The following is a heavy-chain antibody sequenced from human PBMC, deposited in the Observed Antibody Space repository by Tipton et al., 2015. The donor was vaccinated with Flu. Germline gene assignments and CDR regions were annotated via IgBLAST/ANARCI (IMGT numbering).Heavy chain of an antibody. J-gene: IGHJ3*02. CDR2: IIPIFGTA. CDR3: ARDLGYYDSSGYYAFDI. CDR1: GGTFSSYA. Sequence: QLVQSGAEVKKPGSSVKVSCKASGGTFSSYAISWVRQAPGQGLEWMGGIIPIFGTANYAQKFQGRVTITADESTSTAYMELSSLRSEDTAVYYCARDLGYYDSSGYYAFDIWGQGTMVTVSS. D-gene: IGHD3-22*01. V-gene: IGHV1-69*01.